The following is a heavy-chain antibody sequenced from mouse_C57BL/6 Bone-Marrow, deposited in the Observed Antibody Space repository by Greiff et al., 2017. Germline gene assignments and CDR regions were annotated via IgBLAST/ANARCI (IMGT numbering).Heavy chain of an antibody. Sequence: EVKLMESGGDLVKPGGSLKLSCAASGFTFSSYGMSWVRQTPDKRLEWVATISSGGSYTYYPDSVKGRFPISRDNAKNTLYLQMSSLKSEDTAMYYVARRSRYLYYFDYWGQGTTLTVSS. V-gene: IGHV5-6*02. J-gene: IGHJ2*01. CDR3: ARRSRYLYYFDY. CDR1: GFTFSSYG. D-gene: IGHD5-1*01. CDR2: ISSGGSYT.